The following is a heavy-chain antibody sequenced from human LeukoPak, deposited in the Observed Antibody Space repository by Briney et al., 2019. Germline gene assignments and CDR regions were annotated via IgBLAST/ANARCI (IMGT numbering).Heavy chain of an antibody. J-gene: IGHJ5*02. D-gene: IGHD2-15*01. CDR3: ARVYRATFCSGSSCYRWLLT. CDR1: GDSKCRCGAD. CDR2: IYYSGNT. Sequence: PSETLSLTCTVSGDSKCRCGADGVWIRQPPGKGLEWIGSIYYSGNTYVNPSLKSRVTISVDTSKNQFSLTLRSVTAADTAAYYCARVYRATFCSGSSCYRWLLTWGQGTLVTVSS. V-gene: IGHV4-39*01.